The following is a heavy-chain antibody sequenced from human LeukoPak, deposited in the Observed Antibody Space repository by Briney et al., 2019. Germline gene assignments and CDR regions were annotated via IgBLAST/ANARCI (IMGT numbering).Heavy chain of an antibody. Sequence: ASVKLSCNSSGYAFTVYHMHWGRQAPGPGFEWNYWINPNGDHTTYAQRFQGRDTMTRHKSISTGHMELSRLISDDTAVYYCARGWQQLAEYQLWGEGTLVTV. D-gene: IGHD6-13*01. CDR1: GYAFTVYH. CDR2: INPNGDHT. CDR3: ARGWQQLAEYQL. V-gene: IGHV1-2*02. J-gene: IGHJ1*01.